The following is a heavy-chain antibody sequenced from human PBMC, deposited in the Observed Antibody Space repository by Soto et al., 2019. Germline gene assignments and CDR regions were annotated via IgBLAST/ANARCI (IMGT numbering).Heavy chain of an antibody. V-gene: IGHV1-69*04. D-gene: IGHD6-19*01. CDR1: GGTFSSYT. CDR3: AREWSSGSFDY. Sequence: ASVKVSCKASGGTFSSYTISWVRQAPGQGLEWMGRIIPILGIANYAQKFQGRVTITADKSMSTAYMELSSLRSEDTAVYYCAREWSSGSFDYWGQGTLVTVSS. J-gene: IGHJ4*02. CDR2: IIPILGIA.